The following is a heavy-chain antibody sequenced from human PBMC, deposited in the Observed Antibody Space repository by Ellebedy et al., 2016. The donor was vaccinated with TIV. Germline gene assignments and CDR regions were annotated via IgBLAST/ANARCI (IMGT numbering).Heavy chain of an antibody. D-gene: IGHD5-24*01. CDR3: SRGRLEMTTTFDY. J-gene: IGHJ4*02. V-gene: IGHV3-49*03. Sequence: GESLKISCTTSGFTFGEYAMTWFRQAPGKGLEWVGFIRRKAFGGTTEYAASVKGRFTVSRDDSKSIAYLHLNSLKIEDTAVYYCSRGRLEMTTTFDYWGQGSLVTVSS. CDR1: GFTFGEYA. CDR2: IRRKAFGGTT.